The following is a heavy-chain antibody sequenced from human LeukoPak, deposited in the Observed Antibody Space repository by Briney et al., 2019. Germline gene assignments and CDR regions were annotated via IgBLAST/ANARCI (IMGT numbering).Heavy chain of an antibody. V-gene: IGHV1-69*06. CDR2: IIPIFGTA. CDR3: ARGGGAAAGTPSYYYYYYMDV. CDR1: GYTFTGYY. Sequence: GASVKVSCKASGYTFTGYYMHWVRQAPGQGLEWMGGIIPIFGTANYAQKFQGRVTITADKSTSTVYMELSSLRSEDTAVYYCARGGGAAAGTPSYYYYYYMDVWGKGTTVTISS. D-gene: IGHD6-13*01. J-gene: IGHJ6*03.